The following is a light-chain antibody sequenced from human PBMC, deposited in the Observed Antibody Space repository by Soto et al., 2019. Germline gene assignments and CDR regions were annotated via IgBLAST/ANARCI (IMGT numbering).Light chain of an antibody. CDR2: GNN. V-gene: IGLV1-40*01. CDR3: QSYDSSLSGFYV. J-gene: IGLJ1*01. Sequence: QSVLTQPPSVSGAPEQCVTISCTRMSSNIGVGYVVHWYQEFPGTAPQLLIFGNNVRPSWVPDRLSGFNSGTSSSLAITGLQAEYEADYYCQSYDSSLSGFYVFGTGTKVTVL. CDR1: SSNIGVGYV.